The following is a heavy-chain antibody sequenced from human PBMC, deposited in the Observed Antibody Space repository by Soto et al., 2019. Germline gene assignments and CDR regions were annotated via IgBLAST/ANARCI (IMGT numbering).Heavy chain of an antibody. CDR1: GGSISSYY. V-gene: IGHV4-59*08. CDR3: AYYGVVNPAYFDY. Sequence: SETLSLTCTVSGGSISSYYWSWIRQPPGKGLEWIGYIYYSGSTNYNPSLKSRVTISVDTSKNQFSLKLNSVTAADTAVYYCAYYGVVNPAYFDYWSRGTLVTVSS. J-gene: IGHJ4*02. CDR2: IYYSGST. D-gene: IGHD3-10*01.